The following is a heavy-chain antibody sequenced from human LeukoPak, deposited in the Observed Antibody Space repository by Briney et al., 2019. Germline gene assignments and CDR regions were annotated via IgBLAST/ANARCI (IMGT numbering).Heavy chain of an antibody. Sequence: AASVTVSCKASGGTFSSYSITWVRQAPGQGLEWMGRIIPMLGIANYAQKFQGRVTITADKSTSTAYMELSSLRSEDTAVYYCARGESRYTNGWEIDYWGQGTLVTVSS. J-gene: IGHJ4*02. CDR3: ARGESRYTNGWEIDY. V-gene: IGHV1-69*02. D-gene: IGHD6-19*01. CDR2: IIPMLGIA. CDR1: GGTFSSYS.